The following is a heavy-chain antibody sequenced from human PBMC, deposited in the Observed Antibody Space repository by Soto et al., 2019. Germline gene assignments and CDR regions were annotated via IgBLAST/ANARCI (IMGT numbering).Heavy chain of an antibody. CDR2: MSHSGGT. D-gene: IGHD1-1*01. Sequence: QVQLQQWGAGLLKPSETLSLTCAVYGGFVSSGSYYWSWIRQPPGKGLEWIGEMSHSGGTHFNPSHKSRVTISVDTSKNQFSLQMRSVTAADTALYYCARVERGTATTVVDAFDIWGPGTMVTVSS. V-gene: IGHV4-34*01. CDR1: GGFVSSGSYY. CDR3: ARVERGTATTVVDAFDI. J-gene: IGHJ3*02.